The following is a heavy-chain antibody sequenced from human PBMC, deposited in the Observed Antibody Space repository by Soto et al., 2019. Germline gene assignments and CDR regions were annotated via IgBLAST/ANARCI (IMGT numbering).Heavy chain of an antibody. Sequence: PGGSLRLSCTASGFTFSIYAMHWVRQAPGKGLEWVSIISFDGKKIDYAGSVRGRFTISRDNSQNTLYLQMDSLRTEDTAVYYCAKDLVPLRLLNYYFYVLDVSGQGTTVTVSS. CDR1: GFTFSIYA. J-gene: IGHJ6*02. D-gene: IGHD2-15*01. CDR3: AKDLVPLRLLNYYFYVLDV. CDR2: ISFDGKKI. V-gene: IGHV3-30*04.